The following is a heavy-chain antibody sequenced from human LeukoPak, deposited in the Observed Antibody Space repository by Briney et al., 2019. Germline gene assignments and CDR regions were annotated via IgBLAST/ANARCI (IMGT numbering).Heavy chain of an antibody. J-gene: IGHJ4*02. V-gene: IGHV4-39*01. CDR2: IYYSGST. D-gene: IGHD3-22*01. CDR1: GGSISSSSYY. CDR3: ARHNSPYYYDSSGTNQFDY. Sequence: PPETLSLTCTVSGGSISSSSYYWGWIRQPPGKGLEWSGSIYYSGSTYYNPSLKSRVTISVDTSKNQCSLKLSSVTAADTAVYYCARHNSPYYYDSSGTNQFDYWGQGTLVTVSS.